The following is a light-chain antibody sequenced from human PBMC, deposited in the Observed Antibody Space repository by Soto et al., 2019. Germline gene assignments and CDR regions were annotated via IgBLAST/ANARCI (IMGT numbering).Light chain of an antibody. CDR3: CSFARSSTSYV. CDR2: EGS. Sequence: QSVLTQPASGSGSHVQSSPITCTGTSSDVGSSNLVSWYQQHPGKAPKLIIYEGSRRPSGVSGRFSGSMSGNTASLTISGLQAEDEADYYCCSFARSSTSYVFGTGTKVTVL. CDR1: SSDVGSSNL. V-gene: IGLV2-23*01. J-gene: IGLJ1*01.